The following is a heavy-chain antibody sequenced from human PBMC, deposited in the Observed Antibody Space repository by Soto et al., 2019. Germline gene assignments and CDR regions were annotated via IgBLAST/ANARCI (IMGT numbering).Heavy chain of an antibody. CDR1: GFTFSNYA. CDR2: ISAGRST. CDR3: ATCCGSGTDCQEDYLAF. J-gene: IGHJ4*02. V-gene: IGHV3-23*01. D-gene: IGHD3-10*01. Sequence: PGGSLRLSCAASGFTFSNYAMNWVRQAPGKGPEWVSGISAGRSTYYADSVKGRFTISRDNSKSTLFLQMDSLRAEDTALYYCATCCGSGTDCQEDYLAFWGQGTPVTVSS.